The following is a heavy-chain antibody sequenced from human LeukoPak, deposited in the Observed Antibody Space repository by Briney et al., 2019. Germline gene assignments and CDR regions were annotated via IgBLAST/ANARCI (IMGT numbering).Heavy chain of an antibody. J-gene: IGHJ6*02. D-gene: IGHD1-26*01. CDR1: GYTFTGYY. Sequence: ASVKVSCKASGYTFTGYYIHWVRQAPGQGLEWMGWINPNSGGTNYAQKFQGRVTMTRDTSISTAYMELSRLRSDDTAVYYCAGDSGSYFPYYYYGMDVWGQGTTVTVSS. CDR3: AGDSGSYFPYYYYGMDV. V-gene: IGHV1-2*02. CDR2: INPNSGGT.